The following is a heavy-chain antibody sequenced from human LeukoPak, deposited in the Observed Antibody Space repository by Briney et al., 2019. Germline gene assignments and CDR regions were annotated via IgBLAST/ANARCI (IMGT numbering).Heavy chain of an antibody. V-gene: IGHV3-21*01. CDR1: GGSFSGYY. Sequence: PSETLSLACAVYGGSFSGYYWSWIRQPPGKGLEWVSSISSSSSYIYYADSVKGRFTISRDNAKNSLYLQMNSLRAEDTAVYYCAESPYPRHWGQGTLVTVSS. J-gene: IGHJ4*02. D-gene: IGHD3-16*01. CDR2: ISSSSSYI. CDR3: AESPYPRH.